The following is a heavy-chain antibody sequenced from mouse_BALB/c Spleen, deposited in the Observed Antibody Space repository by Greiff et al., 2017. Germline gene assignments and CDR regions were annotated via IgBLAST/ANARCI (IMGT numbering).Heavy chain of an antibody. CDR3: DRSLTPVVAVYWYFDV. CDR2: ISSGSSTI. D-gene: IGHD1-1*01. Sequence: EVKLVESGGGLVQPGGSRKLSCAASGFTFSSFGMHWVRQAPEKGLEWVAYISSGSSTIYYADTVKGRFTISRDNPKNTLFLQMTSLRSEDTAMYYCDRSLTPVVAVYWYFDVWGAGTTVTVSS. J-gene: IGHJ1*01. CDR1: GFTFSSFG. V-gene: IGHV5-17*02.